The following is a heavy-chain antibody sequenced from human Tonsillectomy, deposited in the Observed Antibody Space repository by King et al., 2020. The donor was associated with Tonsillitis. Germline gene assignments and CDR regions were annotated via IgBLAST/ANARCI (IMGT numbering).Heavy chain of an antibody. J-gene: IGHJ3*02. V-gene: IGHV3-53*01. CDR1: GVTVSSHY. CDR2: IYSDGST. D-gene: IGHD1-26*01. CDR3: ARPSGSYSWAFDI. Sequence: VQLVESGGGLIQPGGSLRLSCAASGVTVSSHYMSWVRQAPGKGPGWVSLIYSDGSTTYADSVKGRFTIPRDNSKNTLYLQMNSVRAEYTALYYCARPSGSYSWAFDIWGQGAMVTVSS.